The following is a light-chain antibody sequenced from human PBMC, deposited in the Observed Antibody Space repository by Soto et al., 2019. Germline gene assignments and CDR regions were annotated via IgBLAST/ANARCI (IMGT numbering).Light chain of an antibody. Sequence: QAVVTQEPSLTVSPGGTVTLTCGSSTGAVTSGHYTYWFQQKPGQAPTTLIYDTTNKHSWTPARFSGYLLGDKAALTLSGAQPGDGADYYCLVSYSFGRKVFGGGTKLPVL. CDR3: LVSYSFGRKV. CDR2: DTT. CDR1: TGAVTSGHY. J-gene: IGLJ2*01. V-gene: IGLV7-46*01.